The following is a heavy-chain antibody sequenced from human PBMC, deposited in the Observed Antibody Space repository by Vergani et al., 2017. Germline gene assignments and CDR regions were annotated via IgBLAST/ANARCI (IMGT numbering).Heavy chain of an antibody. V-gene: IGHV4-34*01. CDR1: GGSFSGYY. D-gene: IGHD3-9*01. CDR2: INHSGST. J-gene: IGHJ3*02. CDR3: ARLRYFDWLSKNAFDI. Sequence: QVQLQQWGAGLLKPSETLSLTCAVYGGSFSGYYWSWIRQPPGKGLEWIGEINHSGSTYYNPSLKSRVTISVDTSKNQFSLKLSSVTAADTAVYYCARLRYFDWLSKNAFDIWGQGTMVTVSS.